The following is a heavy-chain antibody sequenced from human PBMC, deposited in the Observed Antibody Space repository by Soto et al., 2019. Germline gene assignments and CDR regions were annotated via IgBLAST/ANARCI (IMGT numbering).Heavy chain of an antibody. CDR3: ERNLGVITFTDAFDI. J-gene: IGHJ3*02. V-gene: IGHV1-69*01. Sequence: TISCNSRWWPHHYQEQGLEWMGGIIPIFGTANYAQKFQGRVTITADESTSTAYMELSSLRSEDTAVFFCERNLGVITFTDAFDIWGQGTMVTVS. D-gene: IGHD3-10*01. CDR2: IIPIFGTA. CDR1: TISCNS.